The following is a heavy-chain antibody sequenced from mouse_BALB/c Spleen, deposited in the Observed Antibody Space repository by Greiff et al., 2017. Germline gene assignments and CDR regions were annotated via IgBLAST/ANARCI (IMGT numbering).Heavy chain of an antibody. CDR1: GFSITSDYA. J-gene: IGHJ4*01. D-gene: IGHD2-14*01. Sequence: EVHLVESGPGLVKPSQSLSLTCTVTGFSITSDYAWNWIRQFPGNKLEWMCYISYSGSTSYNPSLKSRISITRDTSKNQFFLQLNSVTTEDTATYYCARTYYRYEEYAMDYGGQGTSVTVSS. CDR3: ARTYYRYEEYAMDY. V-gene: IGHV3-2*02. CDR2: ISYSGST.